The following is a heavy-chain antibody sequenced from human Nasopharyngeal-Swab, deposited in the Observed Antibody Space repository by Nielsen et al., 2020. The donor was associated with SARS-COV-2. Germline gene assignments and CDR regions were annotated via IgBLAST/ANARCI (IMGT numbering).Heavy chain of an antibody. CDR3: AKDGLAAGTGSYYGMDV. CDR2: IWYDGSNK. V-gene: IGHV3-30*02. J-gene: IGHJ6*02. Sequence: GESLKISCAASGFTFSSYGMHWVRQAPGKGLEWVAVIWYDGSNKYYADSVKGRFTISRDNSKNTLYLQMNSLRAEDTALYYCAKDGLAAGTGSYYGMDVWDQGTTVTVSS. CDR1: GFTFSSYG. D-gene: IGHD6-19*01.